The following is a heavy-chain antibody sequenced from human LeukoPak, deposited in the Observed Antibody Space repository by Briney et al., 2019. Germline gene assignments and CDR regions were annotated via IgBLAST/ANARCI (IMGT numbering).Heavy chain of an antibody. CDR1: GFTFSDYC. CDR3: ARGRPWGSYYKGAYDY. V-gene: IGHV3-11*01. D-gene: IGHD1-26*01. J-gene: IGHJ4*02. CDR2: ISSSGSTI. Sequence: GGSLRLSCAASGFTFSDYCMSWIRQAPGKGLEWVSYISSSGSTIYYADSVKGRFTISRDNAKNSLYLQMNSLRAEDTAVYYRARGRPWGSYYKGAYDYWGQGTLVTVSS.